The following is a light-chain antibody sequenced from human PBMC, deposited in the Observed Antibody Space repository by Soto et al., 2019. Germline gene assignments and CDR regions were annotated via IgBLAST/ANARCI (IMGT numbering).Light chain of an antibody. CDR3: ISYIPSTTTHWV. CDR2: EVS. CDR1: SSDVGSYNY. J-gene: IGLJ3*02. Sequence: QSALTQPASVSGSPGQSITISCTGTSSDVGSYNYVSWYQQHPGKAPKLMIYEVSNRPSGVSNRFSGSKSDNTASLTISGLQAEDEADYYCISYIPSTTTHWVFGGGTKLTVL. V-gene: IGLV2-14*01.